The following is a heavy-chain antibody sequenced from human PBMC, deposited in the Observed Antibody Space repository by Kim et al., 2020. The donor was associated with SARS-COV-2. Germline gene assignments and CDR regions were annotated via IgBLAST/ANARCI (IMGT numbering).Heavy chain of an antibody. J-gene: IGHJ4*02. CDR3: ARSKTTVVTPSFDY. D-gene: IGHD4-17*01. V-gene: IGHV3-48*02. Sequence: ADSVKGPFTNSADNAKNSLYLQRNSLRDEDTAVYYCARSKTTVVTPSFDYWGQGTLVTVSS.